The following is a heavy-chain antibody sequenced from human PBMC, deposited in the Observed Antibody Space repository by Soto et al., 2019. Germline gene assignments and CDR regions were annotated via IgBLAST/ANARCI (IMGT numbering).Heavy chain of an antibody. V-gene: IGHV1-46*01. Sequence: QVRLVQSGAEVKKPGDSVSVSCKAPEYTFANHFIHWVRQAPGQGLEWMGIVNPSGGPTRYTQKFQGRLTMTRDTSTSTVYMVLSSLTSADTAVYYCAREGSYYFDSRIDYWGQGTLVTVSS. D-gene: IGHD3-10*01. J-gene: IGHJ4*02. CDR1: EYTFANHF. CDR2: VNPSGGPT. CDR3: AREGSYYFDSRIDY.